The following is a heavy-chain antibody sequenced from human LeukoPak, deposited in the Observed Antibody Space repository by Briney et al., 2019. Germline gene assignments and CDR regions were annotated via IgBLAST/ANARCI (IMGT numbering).Heavy chain of an antibody. CDR3: ARDPGYCSSTSCPTDY. V-gene: IGHV3-21*01. CDR2: ISSSSSYI. J-gene: IGHJ4*02. CDR1: GFTFSSYS. Sequence: GGSLRLSCAASGFTFSSYSMNWVRQAPGKGLEWVSSISSSSSYIYYADSVKGRFTISRDNAKNSLYLQMNSLRAEDTAVYYCARDPGYCSSTSCPTDYWGQGTLVTVSS. D-gene: IGHD2-2*01.